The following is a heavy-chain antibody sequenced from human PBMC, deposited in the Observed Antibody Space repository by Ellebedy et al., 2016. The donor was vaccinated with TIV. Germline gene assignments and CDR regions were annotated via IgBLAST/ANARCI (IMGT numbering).Heavy chain of an antibody. CDR1: GFTFSNYW. CDR3: ARDQWLGRAYYFDS. D-gene: IGHD6-19*01. Sequence: GGSLRLSCAASGFTFSNYWMSWVRQAPGKGLEWVANIKQDGSEKHYMDSVKGRFSISRDNAKNSLYVQMNSLRDEDTAVYYCARDQWLGRAYYFDSWGQGTLVTVSS. V-gene: IGHV3-7*01. CDR2: IKQDGSEK. J-gene: IGHJ4*02.